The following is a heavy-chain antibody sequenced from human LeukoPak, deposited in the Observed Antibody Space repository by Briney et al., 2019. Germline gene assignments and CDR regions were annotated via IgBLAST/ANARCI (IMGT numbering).Heavy chain of an antibody. J-gene: IGHJ4*02. CDR3: AASSGFDY. Sequence: PGGSLRLSCTASGFTFGDCAMSWVRQAPGKGLEWVGYIRSRAYGGAAEYAASVKGRFTITRDDSKSIAYLQMSSLNIEDTAVYYCAASSGFDYWGQGTLVTVSS. V-gene: IGHV3-49*04. CDR1: GFTFGDCA. D-gene: IGHD6-25*01. CDR2: IRSRAYGGAA.